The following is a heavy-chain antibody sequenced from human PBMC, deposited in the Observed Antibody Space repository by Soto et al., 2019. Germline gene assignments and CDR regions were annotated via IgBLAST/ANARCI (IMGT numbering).Heavy chain of an antibody. CDR1: RGSISSSNW. CDR2: IYHSGST. Sequence: PSETLSLTCAVSRGSISSSNWWSWVRQPPGKGLEWIGEIYHSGSTNYNPSLKSRVTISVDKSKNQFSLKLSSVTAADTAVYYCARARDYYDSSGYRYYYYMDVWGKGTTVTVSS. CDR3: ARARDYYDSSGYRYYYYMDV. V-gene: IGHV4-4*02. J-gene: IGHJ6*03. D-gene: IGHD3-22*01.